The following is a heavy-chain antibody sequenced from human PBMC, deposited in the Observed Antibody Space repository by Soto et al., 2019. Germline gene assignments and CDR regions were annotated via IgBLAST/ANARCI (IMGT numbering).Heavy chain of an antibody. CDR2: IYYSGST. CDR3: ARDLIVVVPAAIPVRGDYYYYYGMDV. Sequence: TLSLTCTVSGGSISSYYWSWIRQPPGKGLEWIGYIYYSGSTNYNPSLKSRVTISVDTSKNQFSLKLSSVTAADTAVYYCARDLIVVVPAAIPVRGDYYYYYGMDVWGQGTTVTVSS. D-gene: IGHD2-2*02. V-gene: IGHV4-59*01. CDR1: GGSISSYY. J-gene: IGHJ6*02.